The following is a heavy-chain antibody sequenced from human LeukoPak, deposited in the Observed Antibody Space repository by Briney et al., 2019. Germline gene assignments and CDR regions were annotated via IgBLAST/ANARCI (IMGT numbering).Heavy chain of an antibody. J-gene: IGHJ4*02. CDR3: ARGNLSWNDPGFVY. CDR1: GGTFSSYA. D-gene: IGHD1-1*01. CDR2: INPSGGGT. V-gene: IGHV1-46*04. Sequence: GASVKVSRKASGGTFSSYAISCARQAAGQGLEWMGIINPSGGGTIYTQKLQGRVTITSDTSTSTGYMEMSSLRSEDTAVYYCARGNLSWNDPGFVYWGQGTLVTVSS.